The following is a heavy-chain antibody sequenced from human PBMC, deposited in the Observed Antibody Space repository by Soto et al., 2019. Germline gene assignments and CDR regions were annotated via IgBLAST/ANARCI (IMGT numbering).Heavy chain of an antibody. Sequence: GGSLRLSCAASGFTFSSYWMSWVRQAPGKGLEWVANIKQDGSEKYYVDSVKGRFTISRDNAKNSLYLQMNSLRAEDTAVYYCARDTFITIFGVVYNWFDPWGQGTLVTVSS. V-gene: IGHV3-7*01. J-gene: IGHJ5*02. D-gene: IGHD3-3*01. CDR3: ARDTFITIFGVVYNWFDP. CDR1: GFTFSSYW. CDR2: IKQDGSEK.